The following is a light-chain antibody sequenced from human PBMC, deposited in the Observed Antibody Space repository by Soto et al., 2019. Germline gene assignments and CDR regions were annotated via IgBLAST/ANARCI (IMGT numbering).Light chain of an antibody. CDR2: KAS. CDR3: QQAASFPIT. J-gene: IGKJ5*01. Sequence: AIQLTQSPSSLSASVGDRVTITCRASQGIGSALAWYQQKPGKAPKLLIYKASTLKSGVPSRFSGSGSGTEFTLTISSLQPDDFATYYCQQAASFPITFGQGTRLEIK. V-gene: IGKV1-13*02. CDR1: QGIGSA.